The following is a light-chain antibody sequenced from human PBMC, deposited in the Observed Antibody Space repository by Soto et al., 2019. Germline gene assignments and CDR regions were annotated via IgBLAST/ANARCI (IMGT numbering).Light chain of an antibody. J-gene: IGLJ1*01. CDR1: SSDVGGYNY. Sequence: QSVLTPPRSVSGSPGQSVTISCTGTSSDVGGYNYVSWYQQHPAKAPKLMIYDVSKRPSGVPDRFSGSKSGNTASLTISGLQAEDEADYYCCSYAGSYTFYVFGTGTKVTVL. CDR3: CSYAGSYTFYV. V-gene: IGLV2-11*01. CDR2: DVS.